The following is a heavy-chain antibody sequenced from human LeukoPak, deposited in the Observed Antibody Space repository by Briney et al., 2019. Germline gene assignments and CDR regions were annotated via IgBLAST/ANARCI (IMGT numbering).Heavy chain of an antibody. Sequence: GGSLTLSCAASGFTFSSYSMNWVRQAPGKGLEWVSAISGSGGGTYYADSVKGRFTISRDNSKNTLYLQMNSLRAEDTAVYYCAKSYGDYSLYFDYWGQGTLVTVSS. CDR2: ISGSGGGT. V-gene: IGHV3-23*01. CDR1: GFTFSSYS. CDR3: AKSYGDYSLYFDY. D-gene: IGHD4-17*01. J-gene: IGHJ4*02.